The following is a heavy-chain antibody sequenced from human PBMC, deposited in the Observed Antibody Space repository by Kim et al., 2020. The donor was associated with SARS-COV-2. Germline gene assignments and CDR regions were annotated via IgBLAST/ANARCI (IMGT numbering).Heavy chain of an antibody. J-gene: IGHJ4*02. V-gene: IGHV3-74*01. Sequence: STSYADSVKGRFTISRDNAKNMLYLQMNSLRAEDTAVYYCARVPYGDMGYWGQGTLVTVSS. CDR2: ST. CDR3: ARVPYGDMGY. D-gene: IGHD4-17*01.